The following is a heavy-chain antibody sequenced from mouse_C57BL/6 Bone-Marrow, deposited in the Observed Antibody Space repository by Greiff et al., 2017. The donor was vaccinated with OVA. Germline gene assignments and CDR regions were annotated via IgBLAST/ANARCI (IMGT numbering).Heavy chain of an antibody. CDR2: IHPSDNDT. CDR1: GYTFTSYW. Sequence: VQLQQPGAELVKPGASVKVSCKASGYTFTSYWMHWVKQRPGQGLEWIGRIHPSDNDTNYNQKFKGKATLTVDKSSSTAYMQLSSLTSEDSAVYFCARHGNGLYAMDYWGQGTSVTVSS. J-gene: IGHJ4*01. CDR3: ARHGNGLYAMDY. V-gene: IGHV1-74*01.